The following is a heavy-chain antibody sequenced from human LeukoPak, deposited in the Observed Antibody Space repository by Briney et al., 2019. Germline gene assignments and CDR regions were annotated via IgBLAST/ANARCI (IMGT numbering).Heavy chain of an antibody. V-gene: IGHV3-21*01. CDR2: ISSSSSYI. CDR3: ARGPRGSGVGNWFDP. D-gene: IGHD2-15*01. Sequence: GGSLRLSCAASGFTFSSYSMNWVRQAPGKGLEWVSSISSSSSYIYYADSVKGRFTISRDNAKNSLYLQMNSLRAEDTAVYYCARGPRGSGVGNWFDPWGQGTLVTVSS. CDR1: GFTFSSYS. J-gene: IGHJ5*02.